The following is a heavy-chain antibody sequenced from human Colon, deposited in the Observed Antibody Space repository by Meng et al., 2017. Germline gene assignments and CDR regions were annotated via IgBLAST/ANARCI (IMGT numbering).Heavy chain of an antibody. V-gene: IGHV6-1*01. Sequence: QTRSLTGAISGDSVSSNSAAWNWIRQSPSRGLEWLGRTYYRSKWYNDYAVSVKSRITINPDTSKNQFSLQLNSVTPEDTAVYYCARDSNYYDSSGYLKAFDIWGQGTMVTVSS. CDR1: GDSVSSNSAA. CDR3: ARDSNYYDSSGYLKAFDI. CDR2: TYYRSKWYN. J-gene: IGHJ3*02. D-gene: IGHD3-22*01.